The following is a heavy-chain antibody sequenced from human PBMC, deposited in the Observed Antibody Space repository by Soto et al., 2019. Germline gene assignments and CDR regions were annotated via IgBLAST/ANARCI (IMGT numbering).Heavy chain of an antibody. J-gene: IGHJ4*02. CDR3: ARGGVVINTTSFSDY. Sequence: PGESLKISCKSSGYRFSNYWIGWVRQMSGKGLEWMGIIYPGDSDTRYSPSFQGQVTISADRSISTAYLQWSSLKASDTGIYFCARGGVVINTTSFSDYWGQGVPVTVSS. V-gene: IGHV5-51*01. CDR2: IYPGDSDT. D-gene: IGHD2-21*01. CDR1: GYRFSNYW.